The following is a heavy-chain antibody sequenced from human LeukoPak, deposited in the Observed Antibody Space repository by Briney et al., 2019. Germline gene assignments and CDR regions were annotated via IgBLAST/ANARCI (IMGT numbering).Heavy chain of an antibody. CDR3: ASIDDSSGYLLNY. CDR1: GGSISNYY. V-gene: IGHV4-59*01. Sequence: SETLSLTCTVSGGSISNYYWSWIRQPPGKGLEWIGYSYYSGSTNYNPSLKSRVTISVDTSKNQFSLKLSSVTAADTAVYYCASIDDSSGYLLNYWGQGTLVTVSS. CDR2: SYYSGST. D-gene: IGHD3-22*01. J-gene: IGHJ4*02.